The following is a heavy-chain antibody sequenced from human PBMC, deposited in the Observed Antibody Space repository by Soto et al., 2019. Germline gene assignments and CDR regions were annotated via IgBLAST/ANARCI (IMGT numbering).Heavy chain of an antibody. Sequence: EVQLVESGGGLVQPGGSLRLSCVGSGFRISNYFMSWVRQAPGKGLEWVANIKEDGSEKYYVESVKGRFTISRDNAKNSLYLQVSSMRHEDTAVYYCARPRFRGMDVWGQGTTVTVSS. CDR1: GFRISNYF. CDR3: ARPRFRGMDV. CDR2: IKEDGSEK. J-gene: IGHJ6*02. D-gene: IGHD3-10*01. V-gene: IGHV3-7*03.